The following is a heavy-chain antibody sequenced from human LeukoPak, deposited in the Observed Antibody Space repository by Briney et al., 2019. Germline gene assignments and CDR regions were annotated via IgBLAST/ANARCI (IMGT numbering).Heavy chain of an antibody. CDR3: ACGSGSYSSDLGAFDI. CDR1: GYSFTSYW. D-gene: IGHD3-10*01. Sequence: GESLKISCKGSGYSFTSYWIGWVRQMPGKGLEWMGIIYPGDSDTRYSPSFQGQVTISADKSISTAYLQWSSLKASDTAMYYCACGSGSYSSDLGAFDIWGQGTMVTVSS. CDR2: IYPGDSDT. J-gene: IGHJ3*02. V-gene: IGHV5-51*01.